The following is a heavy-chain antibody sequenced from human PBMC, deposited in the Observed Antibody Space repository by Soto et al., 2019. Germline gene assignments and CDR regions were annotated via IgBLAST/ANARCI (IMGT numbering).Heavy chain of an antibody. CDR3: ARGGVVVVAATTPDNWFDP. Sequence: ASVKVSCKASGYTFTSYAMHWVRQAPGQRLEWMGWINAGNGNTKYSQKFQGRVTITRDTSASTAYMELSSLRSEDTAVYYCARGGVVVVAATTPDNWFDPWGQGT. D-gene: IGHD2-15*01. V-gene: IGHV1-3*01. J-gene: IGHJ5*02. CDR1: GYTFTSYA. CDR2: INAGNGNT.